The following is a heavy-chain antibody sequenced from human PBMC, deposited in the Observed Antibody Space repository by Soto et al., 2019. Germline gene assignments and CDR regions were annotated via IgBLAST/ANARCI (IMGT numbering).Heavy chain of an antibody. CDR2: INKDGSEK. V-gene: IGHV3-7*03. J-gene: IGHJ4*02. Sequence: GGSLRLSCEASGFTVSTCWMTWVRQAPGKGLEWVANINKDGSEKFYVDSVKGRLTISRDNAKNSLFLQMNSLRAEDTAVYYCASRPCEVNYYGVFDYWGQGALVTVSS. D-gene: IGHD3-22*01. CDR1: GFTVSTCW. CDR3: ASRPCEVNYYGVFDY.